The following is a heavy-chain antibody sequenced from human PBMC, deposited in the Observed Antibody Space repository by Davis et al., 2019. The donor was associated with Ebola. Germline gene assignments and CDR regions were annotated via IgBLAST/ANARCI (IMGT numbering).Heavy chain of an antibody. CDR1: GGSISRGG. CDR2: ISVNGGSR. CDR3: VGRVAVAGSGQRDH. V-gene: IGHV3-64D*06. J-gene: IGHJ4*02. Sequence: PSETLSLTCTVSGGSISRGGSYWTWIRQHPGKGLEFVSAISVNGGSRYYTDSVKGRFTISRDNSKNTLHLQMSSLRPEDTAVYYCVGRVAVAGSGQRDHWGQGTLVTVSS. D-gene: IGHD6-19*01.